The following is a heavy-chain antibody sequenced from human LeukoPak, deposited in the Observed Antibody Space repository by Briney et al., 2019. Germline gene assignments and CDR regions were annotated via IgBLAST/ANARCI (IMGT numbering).Heavy chain of an antibody. CDR1: GGSISSSSYY. CDR2: IYYSGST. CDR3: ARAETDHYYFDY. V-gene: IGHV4-39*07. Sequence: KPSETLSLTCTVSGGSISSSSYYWGWIRQPPGKGLEWIGSIYYSGSTYYNPSLKSRVTISVDTSKNQFSLKLSSVTAADTAVYYCARAETDHYYFDYLGQGILVTVSS. D-gene: IGHD3-10*01. J-gene: IGHJ4*02.